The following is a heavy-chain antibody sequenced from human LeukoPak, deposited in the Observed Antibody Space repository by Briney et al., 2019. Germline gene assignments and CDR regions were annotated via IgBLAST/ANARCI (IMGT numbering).Heavy chain of an antibody. V-gene: IGHV3-23*01. Sequence: GGSLRLSCAASGFIFSSYAMSWVRQAPGKGLEWVSGISGIGGSTYYADSVKGRFTISRDNSKNTLYLQMNSLRAEDTAVYYCAKGVRGVGALNWFDPWGQGTLVTVSS. CDR2: ISGIGGST. J-gene: IGHJ5*02. D-gene: IGHD1-26*01. CDR3: AKGVRGVGALNWFDP. CDR1: GFIFSSYA.